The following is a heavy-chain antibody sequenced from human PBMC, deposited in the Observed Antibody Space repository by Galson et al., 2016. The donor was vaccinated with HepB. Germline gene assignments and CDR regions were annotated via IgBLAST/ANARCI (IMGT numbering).Heavy chain of an antibody. D-gene: IGHD3-10*01. CDR2: INLSERST. V-gene: IGHV1-46*01. CDR1: GYTFSSYY. CDR3: ARDLRRRHFITVVRGGDAFDF. J-gene: IGHJ3*01. Sequence: SVKVSCKASGYTFSSYYIHWVRQAPGQGLEWMGVINLSERSTSYAQRFQGRVTMTRDTSMSTVYMELSSLRSDDTAVYYCARDLRRRHFITVVRGGDAFDFWGQGTMVTVSS.